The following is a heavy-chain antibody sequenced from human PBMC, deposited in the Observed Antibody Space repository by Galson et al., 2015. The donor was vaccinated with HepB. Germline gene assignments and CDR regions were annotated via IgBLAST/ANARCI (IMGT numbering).Heavy chain of an antibody. J-gene: IGHJ6*03. V-gene: IGHV4-59*01. CDR2: IYYSGST. CDR1: GGSISSYY. CDR3: ARDTLVYSSSWTSDYYYYMDV. Sequence: SETLSLTCTVSGGSISSYYWSWIRQPPGKGLEWIGYIYYSGSTNYNPSLKSRVTISVDTSKNQFSLKLSSVTAADTAVYYCARDTLVYSSSWTSDYYYYMDVWGKGTTVTVSS. D-gene: IGHD6-13*01.